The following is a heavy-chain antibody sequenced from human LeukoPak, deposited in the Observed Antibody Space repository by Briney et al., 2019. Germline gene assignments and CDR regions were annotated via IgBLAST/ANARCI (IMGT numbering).Heavy chain of an antibody. CDR2: IYYTGST. V-gene: IGHV4-59*01. J-gene: IGHJ6*02. Sequence: PSETLSLTCTVSGGSISGNYWSWIRQPPGKTLEWIANIYYTGSTIYNPSLKSRVTISVDTSKNQFSLKLRSVTAADTAVYYCARTDLRIRGALNYYYYGMDVWGQGTTVTVSS. CDR3: ARTDLRIRGALNYYYYGMDV. CDR1: GGSISGNY. D-gene: IGHD3-10*01.